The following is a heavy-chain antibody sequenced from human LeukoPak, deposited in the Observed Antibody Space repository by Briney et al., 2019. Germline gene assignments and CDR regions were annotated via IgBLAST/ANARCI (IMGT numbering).Heavy chain of an antibody. J-gene: IGHJ4*02. D-gene: IGHD3-9*01. V-gene: IGHV1-8*01. CDR3: ARAITIFSCMGD. Sequence: GASVKVSCKASGYTFTSYDINWVRQATGQGLEWMGWMNPNSGNTGYAQKFQGRVTMTRNTSISTAYTELSSLRSEDTAVYYCARAITIFSCMGDWGQGTLVTVSS. CDR1: GYTFTSYD. CDR2: MNPNSGNT.